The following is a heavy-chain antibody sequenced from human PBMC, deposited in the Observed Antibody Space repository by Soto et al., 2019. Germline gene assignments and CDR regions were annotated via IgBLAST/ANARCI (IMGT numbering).Heavy chain of an antibody. D-gene: IGHD2-2*01. Sequence: GESLKISCTGVGYSFTSYWISWVRQVPGKGLEWMGIIYPGDSDTRYSPSFQGQVTISADKSITTAYLQWSGLKASDTAMYYCARGYCTTTICDPWFDPWGQGTLVTVSS. CDR3: ARGYCTTTICDPWFDP. J-gene: IGHJ5*02. CDR1: GYSFTSYW. V-gene: IGHV5-51*01. CDR2: IYPGDSDT.